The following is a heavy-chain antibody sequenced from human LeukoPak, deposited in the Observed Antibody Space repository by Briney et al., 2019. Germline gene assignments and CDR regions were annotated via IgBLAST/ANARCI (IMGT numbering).Heavy chain of an antibody. CDR1: GFTFSSYW. D-gene: IGHD3-10*01. CDR2: IKQDGSEK. CDR3: ARDHLGVGEPGPYYYYGMDV. Sequence: PGGSLRLSCAASGFTFSSYWISWVRQAPGKGLEWVANIKQDGSEKYYVDSVKGRFTISRDNAKNSLYLQMNSLRAEDTAVYYCARDHLGVGEPGPYYYYGMDVWGQGTTVTVSS. V-gene: IGHV3-7*01. J-gene: IGHJ6*02.